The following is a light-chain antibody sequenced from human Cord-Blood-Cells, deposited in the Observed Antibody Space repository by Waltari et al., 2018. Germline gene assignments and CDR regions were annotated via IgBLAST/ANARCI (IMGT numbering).Light chain of an antibody. V-gene: IGKV3-15*01. CDR3: QQYNNWPPT. Sequence: EIVMTPSPATLSVSPGERATPSCRARQGVSSNVAWYQQKPGQATRLLLYGASTRSTGIPARFSGRGSGTGVTLTTSSLQSEDFACYYCQQYNNWPPTFGQGTKVEIK. J-gene: IGKJ1*01. CDR2: GAS. CDR1: QGVSSN.